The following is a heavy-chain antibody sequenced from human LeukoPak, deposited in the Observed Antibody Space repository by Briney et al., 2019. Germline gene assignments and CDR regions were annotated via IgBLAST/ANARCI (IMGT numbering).Heavy chain of an antibody. V-gene: IGHV3-23*01. J-gene: IGHJ3*02. Sequence: PGGSLRLSCAASGFTFSSYAMSWVRQAPGKGLEWVSAISGSGGSTYYADSVKGRFTISRDNSKNTLYLQMNSLRAEDTAVYYCAKVYTIFGVVTISDAFDIWGQGTMVTVSS. CDR2: ISGSGGST. D-gene: IGHD3-3*01. CDR1: GFTFSSYA. CDR3: AKVYTIFGVVTISDAFDI.